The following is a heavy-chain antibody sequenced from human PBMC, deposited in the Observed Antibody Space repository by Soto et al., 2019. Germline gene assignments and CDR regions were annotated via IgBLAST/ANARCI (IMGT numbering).Heavy chain of an antibody. V-gene: IGHV3-64*01. CDR1: GFTFSSYA. CDR3: ARTLWFGELLFDY. Sequence: GESLKISCAASGFTFSSYAMHWVRQAPGKGLEYVSAISSNGGSTYYANSVKGRFTISRDNSKNTLYLQMGSLRAEDMAVYYCARTLWFGELLFDYWGQGTLVTVSS. J-gene: IGHJ4*02. CDR2: ISSNGGST. D-gene: IGHD3-10*01.